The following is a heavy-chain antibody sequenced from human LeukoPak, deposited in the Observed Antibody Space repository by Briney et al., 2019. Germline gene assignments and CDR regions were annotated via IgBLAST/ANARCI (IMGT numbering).Heavy chain of an antibody. Sequence: SETLSLTCTVSGGSISSYYWSWIRQPAGKGLEWIGRIYTSGSTNYNPFFKSRVSMSVDTSKNQFSLNLSSVTAADTAVYYCARDLRYYYGSGSYNHAFDIWGQGTMVTVSS. J-gene: IGHJ3*02. CDR3: ARDLRYYYGSGSYNHAFDI. CDR2: IYTSGST. V-gene: IGHV4-4*07. CDR1: GGSISSYY. D-gene: IGHD3-10*01.